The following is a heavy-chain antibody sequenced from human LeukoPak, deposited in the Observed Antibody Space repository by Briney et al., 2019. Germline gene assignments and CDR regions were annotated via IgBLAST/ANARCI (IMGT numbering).Heavy chain of an antibody. CDR3: AKGPGSLSGGFDS. J-gene: IGHJ4*02. D-gene: IGHD3-10*01. V-gene: IGHV4-59*01. CDR1: GGSISHYY. CDR2: IYYSGST. Sequence: PSETLSLTCAVSGGSISHYYWSWIRQPPEKGLEYIGYIYYSGSTNYNPSLKRRVTISVDTSKNQSSLKLSSVPAADTPVYYCAKGPGSLSGGFDSWGQGTLVTVSS.